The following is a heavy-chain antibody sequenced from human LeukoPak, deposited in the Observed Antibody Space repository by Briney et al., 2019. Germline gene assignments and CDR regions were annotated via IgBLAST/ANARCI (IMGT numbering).Heavy chain of an antibody. CDR2: INQPGSQK. V-gene: IGHV3-7*01. D-gene: IGHD1-1*01. CDR1: GFTFSNYW. Sequence: PGGSLRLSCAVSGFTFSNYWMSWVRRAPGKGLEWVANINQPGSQKYYVDSVTGRFTISRDNAKNSLYLEMNSLRAEDTAVYYCAGAATTGTVDYWGQGTLVTVSS. CDR3: AGAATTGTVDY. J-gene: IGHJ4*02.